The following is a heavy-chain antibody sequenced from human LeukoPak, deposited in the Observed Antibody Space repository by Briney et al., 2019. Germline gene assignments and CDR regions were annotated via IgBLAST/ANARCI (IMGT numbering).Heavy chain of an antibody. V-gene: IGHV1-2*02. CDR2: INPDSGGT. CDR1: GYTFTGYY. CDR3: ARGGSGFYYDSSGYYGY. J-gene: IGHJ4*02. D-gene: IGHD3-22*01. Sequence: ASVKVSCKASGYTFTGYYMHWVRQAPGQGLEWMGWINPDSGGTNYAQKFQGRVTMTRDTSISTAYMELGRLRSDDTAVYYCARGGSGFYYDSSGYYGYWGQGTLVTVSS.